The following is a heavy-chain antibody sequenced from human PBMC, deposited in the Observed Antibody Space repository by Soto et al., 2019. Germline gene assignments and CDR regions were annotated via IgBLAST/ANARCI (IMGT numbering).Heavy chain of an antibody. CDR2: IRSKANSYAT. Sequence: GSLRLSCAASGFTVSGSAMHWVRQASGKGLEWVGRIRSKANSYATAYAASVKGRFTISRDDSKNTAYLQMNSLKTEDTAVYYCTRPSGSSDRMDVWGQGTTVTVSS. CDR1: GFTVSGSA. J-gene: IGHJ6*02. D-gene: IGHD1-26*01. V-gene: IGHV3-73*01. CDR3: TRPSGSSDRMDV.